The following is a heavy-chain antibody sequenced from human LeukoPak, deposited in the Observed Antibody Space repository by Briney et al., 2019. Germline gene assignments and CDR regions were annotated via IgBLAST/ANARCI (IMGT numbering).Heavy chain of an antibody. Sequence: GGSLRLSCAASGFSFSTYAMSWVRQAPGQGLEWVSAISGSGKTYYPDSVKGRFTISRDNSKNTLFLQMNGLRAEDTAVYYCARERDAKGYFDYWGQGTLVTVSS. CDR2: ISGSGKT. V-gene: IGHV3-23*01. CDR1: GFSFSTYA. CDR3: ARERDAKGYFDY. J-gene: IGHJ4*02.